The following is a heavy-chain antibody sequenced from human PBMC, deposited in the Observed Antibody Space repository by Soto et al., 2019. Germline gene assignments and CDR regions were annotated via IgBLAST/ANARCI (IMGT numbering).Heavy chain of an antibody. CDR3: ATPGGRDFNAFDV. J-gene: IGHJ3*01. CDR2: IFPLDSDT. V-gene: IGHV5-51*01. Sequence: PGESLKISCKGSGYTFTRNWIGWVRQMPGKGLEWMGIIFPLDSDTRYSPSSQGQVTISADNSISTAYLQWSSLKASDTAIYYCATPGGRDFNAFDVWGQGTMVPSPQ. CDR1: GYTFTRNW. D-gene: IGHD2-21*02.